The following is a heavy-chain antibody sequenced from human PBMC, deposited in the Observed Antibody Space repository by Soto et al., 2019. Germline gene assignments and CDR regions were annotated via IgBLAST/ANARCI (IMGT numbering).Heavy chain of an antibody. J-gene: IGHJ6*02. CDR2: ISSRSDI. D-gene: IGHD2-2*02. Sequence: GGSVRLSCVGSGFTFSTYSIHWVRQAPGKGLEWVSSISSRSDIYYANSVKGRFTISRDNAKNSVSLQMNSLRAEDTAVYYCAREYTAWPLAYGLDVWGQGTTVTVSS. V-gene: IGHV3-21*01. CDR3: AREYTAWPLAYGLDV. CDR1: GFTFSTYS.